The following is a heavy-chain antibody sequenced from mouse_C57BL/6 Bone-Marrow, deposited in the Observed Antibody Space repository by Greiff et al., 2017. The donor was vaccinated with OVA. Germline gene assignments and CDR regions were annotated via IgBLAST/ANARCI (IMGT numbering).Heavy chain of an antibody. CDR2: ISGGGGNT. CDR1: GFTFSSYT. Sequence: EVKLVESGGGLVKPGGSLKLSCAASGFTFSSYTMSWVRQTPEKRLEWVATISGGGGNTYYPDSVKGRFTISRDNAKNTLYLQMSSLRSEDTALYYCARRGLWLAWFAYWGQGTLVTVSA. D-gene: IGHD2-2*01. CDR3: ARRGLWLAWFAY. V-gene: IGHV5-9*01. J-gene: IGHJ3*01.